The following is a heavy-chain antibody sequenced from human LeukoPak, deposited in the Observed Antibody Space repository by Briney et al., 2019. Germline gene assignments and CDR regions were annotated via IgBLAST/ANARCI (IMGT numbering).Heavy chain of an antibody. CDR1: GFTFSSYA. CDR3: AKDGYSSGSGLEY. J-gene: IGHJ4*02. D-gene: IGHD6-19*01. V-gene: IGHV3-23*01. CDR2: ISGSGGST. Sequence: GGSLRLSCAASGFTFSSYAMSCVRQAPGKGLEWVSGISGSGGSTYYADSVKGRFTISRDNSKNTLYLQMNSLRAEDTAVYYCAKDGYSSGSGLEYWGQGTLVTVSS.